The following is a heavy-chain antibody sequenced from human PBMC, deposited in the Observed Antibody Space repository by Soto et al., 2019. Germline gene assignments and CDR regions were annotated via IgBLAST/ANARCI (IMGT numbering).Heavy chain of an antibody. Sequence: GGSLILSCAASGFSFSTYSMNWVRQAPGKGLEWISFISSGSTTIYYADSVKGRFTISRDNAKDLLYLQMNSLRAEDTAVYHCARGYNWNYRNYYMDVWGKGTTVTVSS. J-gene: IGHJ6*03. V-gene: IGHV3-48*01. D-gene: IGHD1-7*01. CDR2: ISSGSTTI. CDR3: ARGYNWNYRNYYMDV. CDR1: GFSFSTYS.